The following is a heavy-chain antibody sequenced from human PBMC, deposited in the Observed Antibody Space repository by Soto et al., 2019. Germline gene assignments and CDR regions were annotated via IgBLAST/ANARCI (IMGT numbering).Heavy chain of an antibody. V-gene: IGHV1-2*02. CDR3: ARIPCGNYYTENFFDP. CDR2: IGPESGAT. CDR1: GYTFTGHY. J-gene: IGHJ5*02. D-gene: IGHD3-22*01. Sequence: ASVKVSCKASGYTFTGHYIHWVRQAPEQGPEWMGEIGPESGATRYAQKFQGRVTMTRDMSITTVYMELNNLSPDDTAVYYCARIPCGNYYTENFFDPWGQGIPVTVSS.